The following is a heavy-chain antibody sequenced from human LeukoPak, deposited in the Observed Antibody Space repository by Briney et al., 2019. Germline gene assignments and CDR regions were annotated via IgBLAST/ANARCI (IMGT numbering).Heavy chain of an antibody. CDR3: ARGYRYYYDSSGYPEFDYFDY. V-gene: IGHV1-69*05. Sequence: ASVKVSCKASGYTFTSYGISWVRQAPGQGLEWMGGIIPIFGTANYAQKFQGRVTITTDESTSTAYMELSSLRSEDTAVYYRARGYRYYYDSSGYPEFDYFDYWGQGTLVTVSS. CDR1: GYTFTSYG. J-gene: IGHJ4*02. D-gene: IGHD3-22*01. CDR2: IIPIFGTA.